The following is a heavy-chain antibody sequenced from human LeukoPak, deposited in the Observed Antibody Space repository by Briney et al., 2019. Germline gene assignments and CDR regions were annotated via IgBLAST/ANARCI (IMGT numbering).Heavy chain of an antibody. Sequence: GGSLRLSCAASGFTFTTYSMNWVRQAPGKGLEWVAVISYDGSNKYYADSVKGRFTISRDNSKNTLYLQMNSLRAEDTAVYYCAKGIADIVATISLGGPLGYWGQGTLVTVSS. D-gene: IGHD5-12*01. CDR3: AKGIADIVATISLGGPLGY. CDR2: ISYDGSNK. V-gene: IGHV3-30*18. CDR1: GFTFTTYS. J-gene: IGHJ4*02.